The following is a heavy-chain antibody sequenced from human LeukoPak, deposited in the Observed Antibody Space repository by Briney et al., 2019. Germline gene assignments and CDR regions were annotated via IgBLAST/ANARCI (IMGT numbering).Heavy chain of an antibody. V-gene: IGHV1-2*02. CDR2: INPNSGGT. CDR1: GYTFTSYD. CDR3: AREIRADGDSSGPPGG. Sequence: EASVKVSCKASGYTFTSYDINWVRQATGQGLEWMGWINPNSGGTNYAQKFQGRVTMTRGTSISTAYMELSRLRSDDTAVYYCAREIRADGDSSGPPGGWGQGTLVTVSS. D-gene: IGHD3-22*01. J-gene: IGHJ4*02.